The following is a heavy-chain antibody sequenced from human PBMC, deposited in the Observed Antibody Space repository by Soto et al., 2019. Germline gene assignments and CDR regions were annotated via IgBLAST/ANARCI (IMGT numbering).Heavy chain of an antibody. CDR2: INQDGSEK. J-gene: IGHJ4*02. CDR1: GFTFSSYW. D-gene: IGHD2-15*01. CDR3: ARDAYCSGGSCYVY. V-gene: IGHV3-7*04. Sequence: PGGSLRLSCVASGFTFSSYWMSWVRQAPGKGLEWVANINQDGSEKNYVDSVKGRFTISRDNAENSLYLQMNSLRAEDTAVYYCARDAYCSGGSCYVYWGQGTLVTVSS.